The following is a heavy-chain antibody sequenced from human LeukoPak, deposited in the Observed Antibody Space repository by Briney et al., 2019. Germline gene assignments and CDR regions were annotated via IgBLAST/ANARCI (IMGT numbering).Heavy chain of an antibody. CDR2: ISSSSSYI. J-gene: IGHJ4*02. D-gene: IGHD3-9*01. Sequence: GGSLRLSCAASGFTFSSYSMNWVRQAPEKGLEWVSSISSSSSYIYYADSVKGRFTISRDNAKNSLYLQMNSLRAEDTAVYYCARGARYYDILSLDYWGQGTLVTVSS. V-gene: IGHV3-21*01. CDR3: ARGARYYDILSLDY. CDR1: GFTFSSYS.